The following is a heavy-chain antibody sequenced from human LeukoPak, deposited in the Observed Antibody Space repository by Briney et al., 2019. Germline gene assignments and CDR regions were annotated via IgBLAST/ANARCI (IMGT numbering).Heavy chain of an antibody. D-gene: IGHD2-2*01. CDR2: IYTSGST. CDR3: AREVVVPADHKSSYGMDV. CDR1: GGSISSYY. J-gene: IGHJ6*02. Sequence: TSETLSLTCTVSGGSISSYYWSWIRQPAGKGLEWIGRIYTSGSTNYNPSLKSRVTMSVDTSKNQFSLKLSSVTAADTAVYYCAREVVVPADHKSSYGMDVWGQGTTVTVSS. V-gene: IGHV4-4*07.